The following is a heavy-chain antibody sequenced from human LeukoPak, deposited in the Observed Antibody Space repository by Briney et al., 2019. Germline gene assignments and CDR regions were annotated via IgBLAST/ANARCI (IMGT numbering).Heavy chain of an antibody. V-gene: IGHV4-61*02. CDR3: ARVITMVRGGRTVNWFDP. CDR2: IYTSGST. J-gene: IGHJ5*02. CDR1: GGSISSGSYY. D-gene: IGHD3-10*01. Sequence: SQTLSLTCTVSGGSISSGSYYWSWIRQPAGKGLEWIGRIYTSGSTNYNPSLKSRVTISVDTSKNQFSLKLSSVTAADTAVYYCARVITMVRGGRTVNWFDPWGQGTLVTVSS.